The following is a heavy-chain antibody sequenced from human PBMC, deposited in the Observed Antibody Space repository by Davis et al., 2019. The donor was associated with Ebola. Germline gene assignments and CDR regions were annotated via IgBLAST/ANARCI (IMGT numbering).Heavy chain of an antibody. V-gene: IGHV4-59*08. CDR1: GGSISSYY. J-gene: IGHJ6*02. CDR3: ARQQLVYYYYGMDV. D-gene: IGHD6-6*01. Sequence: SETLSLTCTVSGGSISSYYWGWIRQPPGKGPAWIGYIYYSGSTNYNPSLKSRVTISVDTSKNQFSLKLSSVTAADTAVYYCARQQLVYYYYGMDVWGQGTTVTVSS. CDR2: IYYSGST.